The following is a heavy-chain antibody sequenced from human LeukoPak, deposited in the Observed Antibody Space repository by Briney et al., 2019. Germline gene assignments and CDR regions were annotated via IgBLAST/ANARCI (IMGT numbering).Heavy chain of an antibody. D-gene: IGHD5-12*01. Sequence: LTGGSLRLSCAASGFTFSSYGMHWVRQAPGKGLEWAAVISSDGSNKYYADSVKGRFTISRDNSKNTLDLQMNSLRIEDTAVYYCAKDLDRFSGSTYDVYWGPGTLVTVSS. CDR2: ISSDGSNK. CDR1: GFTFSSYG. J-gene: IGHJ4*02. V-gene: IGHV3-30*18. CDR3: AKDLDRFSGSTYDVY.